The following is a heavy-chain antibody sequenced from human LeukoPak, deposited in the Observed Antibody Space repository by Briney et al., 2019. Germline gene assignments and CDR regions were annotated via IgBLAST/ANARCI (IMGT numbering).Heavy chain of an antibody. V-gene: IGHV3-30*18. Sequence: PGGSLRLSCAASGFTFSSYGMHWVRQAPGKGLEWVAVISYDGSNKYYADSVKGRFTISRDNSKNTLYLQMNSLRAEDTAVYYCAKDFGRNLGGPGYWGRGTRVTVSS. CDR2: ISYDGSNK. CDR3: AKDFGRNLGGPGY. J-gene: IGHJ4*02. CDR1: GFTFSSYG. D-gene: IGHD3-10*01.